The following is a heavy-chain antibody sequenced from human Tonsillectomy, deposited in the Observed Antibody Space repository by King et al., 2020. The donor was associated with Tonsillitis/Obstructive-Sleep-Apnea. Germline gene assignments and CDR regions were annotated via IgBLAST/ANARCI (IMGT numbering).Heavy chain of an antibody. CDR3: ARGMIAAAVYYYYYMDV. CDR1: GYTFTSYY. Sequence: VQLVESGAEVKKPGASVKVSCKASGYTFTSYYMHWVRQAPGQGIEWMGIINPSGGSTSYAQKFQGRVTMTRDTSTSTVYMELSSLRSEDTAVYYCARGMIAAAVYYYYYMDVWGKGTTVTVSS. J-gene: IGHJ6*03. CDR2: INPSGGST. D-gene: IGHD6-13*01. V-gene: IGHV1-46*01.